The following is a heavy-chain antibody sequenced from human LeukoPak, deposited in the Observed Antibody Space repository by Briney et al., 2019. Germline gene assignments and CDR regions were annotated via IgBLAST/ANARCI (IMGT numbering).Heavy chain of an antibody. CDR1: GFTFTTYA. CDR3: GGGSKGRDV. D-gene: IGHD3-16*01. V-gene: IGHV3-23*01. CDR2: VSKSDGTT. Sequence: GGSLRLSCAASGFTFTTYAMSWVRQAPGKGLEWVSSVSKSDGTTYYADSVKGRLTISRDNSKNTLHLQMNGLRAEDTAVYYWGGGSKGRDVGGQGPTVTVPS. J-gene: IGHJ6*02.